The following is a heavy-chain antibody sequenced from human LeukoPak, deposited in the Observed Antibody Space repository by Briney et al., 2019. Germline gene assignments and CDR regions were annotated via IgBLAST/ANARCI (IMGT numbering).Heavy chain of an antibody. CDR3: ARVVRIQLSPYYFDY. J-gene: IGHJ4*02. CDR2: ITPTGGST. Sequence: GASVKVSCKASGYTFTSYYMHWVRQAPGQGLEWIGLITPTGGSTNYAQKFQGRVTMTRDMSTSTVYMELSSLRSEDTAVYYCARVVRIQLSPYYFDYWGQGTLVTVSS. CDR1: GYTFTSYY. D-gene: IGHD5-18*01. V-gene: IGHV1-46*01.